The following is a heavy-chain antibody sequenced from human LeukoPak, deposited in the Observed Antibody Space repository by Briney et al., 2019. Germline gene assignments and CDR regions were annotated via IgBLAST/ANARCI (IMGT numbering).Heavy chain of an antibody. CDR1: GFTFSSYG. V-gene: IGHV3-30*02. CDR3: AKALYGDYGGGGFDY. Sequence: GGSLRLSCAASGFTFSSYGMHWVRQAPGKGLEWVAFIRYDGSNKYYADSVKGRFTISRDNSKNTLYLQMNSLRAEDTAVYYCAKALYGDYGGGGFDYWGQGTLVTVSS. CDR2: IRYDGSNK. D-gene: IGHD4-17*01. J-gene: IGHJ4*02.